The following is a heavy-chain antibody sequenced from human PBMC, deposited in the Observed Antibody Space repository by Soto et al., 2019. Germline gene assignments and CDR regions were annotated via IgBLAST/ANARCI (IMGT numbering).Heavy chain of an antibody. J-gene: IGHJ3*02. CDR2: ISYDGGNE. D-gene: IGHD1-26*01. Sequence: QVQLVESGGGVVQPGRSLRLSCAASRFSFNTYAIHWVRQAPGKGLEWVAGISYDGGNEYYADSVKGRFTISRDNSKSTLYLKMNSLGPDDTAVYYCARDRSGSHEIDDSLDIWGRGTMVTVSS. CDR1: RFSFNTYA. CDR3: ARDRSGSHEIDDSLDI. V-gene: IGHV3-30-3*01.